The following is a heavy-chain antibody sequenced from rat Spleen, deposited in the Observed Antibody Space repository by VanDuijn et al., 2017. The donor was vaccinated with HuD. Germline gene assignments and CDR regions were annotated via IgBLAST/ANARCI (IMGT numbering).Heavy chain of an antibody. J-gene: IGHJ3*01. CDR2: ISTNGGRT. CDR1: GFTFRSFY. Sequence: EVQLVESGGGLVQPGGSLKLSCAASGFTFRSFYMAWVRQSPKTGLEWVATISTNGGRTSYPDSVKGRFTISRDNAESSLYLQMNSLRSEDTATYYCTRHGPPARYYGYNHNWFAYWGQGTLVTVSS. V-gene: IGHV5-46*01. CDR3: TRHGPPARYYGYNHNWFAY. D-gene: IGHD1-9*01.